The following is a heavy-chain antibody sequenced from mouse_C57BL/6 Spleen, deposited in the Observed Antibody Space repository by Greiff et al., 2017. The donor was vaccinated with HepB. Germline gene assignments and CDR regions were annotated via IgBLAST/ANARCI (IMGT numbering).Heavy chain of an antibody. CDR1: GYTFTSYW. J-gene: IGHJ3*01. V-gene: IGHV1-64*01. CDR2: IHPNSGST. D-gene: IGHD5-1-1*01. Sequence: QVQLQQSGAELVKPGASVKLSCKASGYTFTSYWMHWVKQRPGQGLEWIGMIHPNSGSTNYNEKFKSKATLTVDKSSSTAYMQLSSLTSEDSAVYYCAREGDTVFAYWGQGTLVTVSA. CDR3: AREGDTVFAY.